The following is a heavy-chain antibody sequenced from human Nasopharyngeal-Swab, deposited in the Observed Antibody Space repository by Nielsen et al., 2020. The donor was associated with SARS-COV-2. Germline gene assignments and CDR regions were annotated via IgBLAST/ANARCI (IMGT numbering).Heavy chain of an antibody. D-gene: IGHD2-2*01. CDR3: ARVVPAAIGNWYFDL. V-gene: IGHV4-59*01. CDR2: IYYSGST. Sequence: SETLSLTCTVSGGSISSYYWSWIRQPPGKGLEWIGYIYYSGSTNYNPSLKSRVTISVGTSKNQFSLKLSSVTAADTAVYYCARVVPAAIGNWYFDLWGRGTLVTVSS. CDR1: GGSISSYY. J-gene: IGHJ2*01.